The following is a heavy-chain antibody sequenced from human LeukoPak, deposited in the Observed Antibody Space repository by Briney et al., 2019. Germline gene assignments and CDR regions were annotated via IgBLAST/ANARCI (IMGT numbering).Heavy chain of an antibody. V-gene: IGHV3-64*01. CDR3: ARTSIAAREADY. J-gene: IGHJ4*02. CDR1: GFTFSRYS. CDR2: ISNNGGST. D-gene: IGHD6-6*01. Sequence: GASLRLSCAASGFTFSRYSMHWVRQAPGKGLEYVSAISNNGGSTYYAKSVKGRFTISRDNSKNTLYLQMGSLRAEDMAVYYCARTSIAAREADYWGQGTLVTVSS.